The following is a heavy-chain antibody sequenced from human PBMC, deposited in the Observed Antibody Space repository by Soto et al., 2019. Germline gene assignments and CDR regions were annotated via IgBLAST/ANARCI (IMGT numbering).Heavy chain of an antibody. CDR2: ISASGGSI. CDR3: AKDGSGTYYRFFDT. V-gene: IGHV3-23*01. CDR1: GFSLSDYA. J-gene: IGHJ4*02. Sequence: VQLMESGGGLVQPGGTLRLSCVGSGFSLSDYAMSWVRQIPGKGLEWVSAISASGGSIFYADSVKGRFTISRDLRNNTLFLQMNTLKAEDTAFYFCAKDGSGTYYRFFDTWGQGALVTVSS. D-gene: IGHD3-3*01.